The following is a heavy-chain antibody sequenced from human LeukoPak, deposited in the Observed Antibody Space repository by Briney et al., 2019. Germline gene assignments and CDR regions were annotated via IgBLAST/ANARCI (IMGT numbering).Heavy chain of an antibody. Sequence: ASVKVSCKASGYTFTGYYIRWVRQAPGQGLEWMGRINPNSGDTNYAQKFQGRVTMTRDTSISTVYMELSRLRSDDTAVFYCARGLGYYYGYMFDYWGQGTLVTVSS. CDR2: INPNSGDT. CDR3: ARGLGYYYGYMFDY. D-gene: IGHD3-10*01. J-gene: IGHJ4*02. V-gene: IGHV1-2*06. CDR1: GYTFTGYY.